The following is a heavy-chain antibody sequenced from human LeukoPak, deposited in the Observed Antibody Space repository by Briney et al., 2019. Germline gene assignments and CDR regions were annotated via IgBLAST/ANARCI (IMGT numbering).Heavy chain of an antibody. CDR3: ASSGSYPGQDY. J-gene: IGHJ4*02. CDR1: GGTFSSYA. Sequence: GASVKVSCKASGGTFSSYAISWVRQAPGQGLEWMGGIIPIFGTANYAQKFQGRVTITADESTSTAYMELSSLRSEDTAVYYCASSGSYPGQDYWGQGTLVTVSS. D-gene: IGHD1-26*01. CDR2: IIPIFGTA. V-gene: IGHV1-69*13.